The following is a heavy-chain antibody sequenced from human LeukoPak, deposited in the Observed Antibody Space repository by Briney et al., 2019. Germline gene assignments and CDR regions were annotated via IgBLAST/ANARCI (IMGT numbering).Heavy chain of an antibody. V-gene: IGHV3-23*01. CDR2: ISGSGGST. CDR3: AKVLSYYGSGSYYNQEVENYMDV. D-gene: IGHD3-10*01. J-gene: IGHJ6*03. Sequence: GGSLRLSCAASGFSFRSYGMHWVRQAPGKGLEWVSAISGSGGSTYYADSVKGRFTISRDNSKNTLYLQMNSLRAEDTAVYYCAKVLSYYGSGSYYNQEVENYMDVWGKGTTVTISS. CDR1: GFSFRSYG.